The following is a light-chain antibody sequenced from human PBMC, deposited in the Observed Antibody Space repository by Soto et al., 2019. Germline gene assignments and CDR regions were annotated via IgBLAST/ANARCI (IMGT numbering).Light chain of an antibody. CDR1: SSDFGGYNY. Sequence: QSALTQPRSVCGSPGQSVTISCTGTSSDFGGYNYVSWYQHHPGKAPKLMIYDVSERPSGVPDRFSGSKSGNTASLTISGLQAEDEADYYCCSYAGTFYVFGTGTKVTVL. CDR3: CSYAGTFYV. J-gene: IGLJ1*01. CDR2: DVS. V-gene: IGLV2-11*01.